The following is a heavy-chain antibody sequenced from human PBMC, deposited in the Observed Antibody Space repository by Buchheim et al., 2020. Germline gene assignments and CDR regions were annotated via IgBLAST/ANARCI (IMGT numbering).Heavy chain of an antibody. CDR3: ASARTGWYPMGI. J-gene: IGHJ4*02. V-gene: IGHV4-34*01. CDR1: GGSFSDYV. D-gene: IGHD6-19*01. Sequence: QVQLQQWGAGLLKPSETLSLTCAVYGGSFSDYVWNWIRQPPGKGLEWIGEINNRGITKYNPSLKSRVTISVDRYTNQFALKLTSVTAADTAVYYCASARTGWYPMGIWDQGTL. CDR2: INNRGIT.